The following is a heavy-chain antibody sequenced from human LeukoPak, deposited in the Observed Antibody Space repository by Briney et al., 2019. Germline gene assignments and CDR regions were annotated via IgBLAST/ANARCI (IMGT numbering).Heavy chain of an antibody. CDR3: ARDSEYSYGLDY. D-gene: IGHD5-18*01. CDR2: ISSSGSTT. J-gene: IGHJ4*02. V-gene: IGHV3-48*03. CDR1: GFTFTSYE. Sequence: GGSLRLSCAASGFTFTSYEMNWVRQAPGKGLEWVSYISSSGSTTYYADSVKGRISISRDNSKNTLYLQMNSLRAEDTAVYYCARDSEYSYGLDYWGQGTLVTVSS.